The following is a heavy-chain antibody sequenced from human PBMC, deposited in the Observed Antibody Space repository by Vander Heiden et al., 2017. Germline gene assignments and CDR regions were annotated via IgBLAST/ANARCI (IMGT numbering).Heavy chain of an antibody. Sequence: GQRQERGQGRERDWETEGATVTVTGGSISSFFWSWIRQPPGNGLAWIGHIYYGGSPTYTPSLQSRVTILLDTSKKQFSLKLSSVTAADTAVYYCARSRGYYYYYGMDVWGQGTTVTVSS. J-gene: IGHJ6*02. CDR3: ARSRGYYYYYGMDV. CDR1: GGSISSFF. CDR2: IYYGGSP. D-gene: IGHD3-10*01. V-gene: IGHV4-59*08.